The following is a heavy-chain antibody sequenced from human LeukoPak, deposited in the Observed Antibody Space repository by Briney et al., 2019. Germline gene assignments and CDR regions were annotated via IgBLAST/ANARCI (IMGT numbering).Heavy chain of an antibody. J-gene: IGHJ4*02. Sequence: ASVKVSGKASGYTFTSYDINWVRQATGQGLEWMGWMNPNSGNTGYAQKFQGRVTMTRNTSISTAYMELSSLRSEDTAVYYCARGSIAAAGSFDYWGQGTLVTVSS. CDR3: ARGSIAAAGSFDY. D-gene: IGHD6-13*01. CDR2: MNPNSGNT. V-gene: IGHV1-8*01. CDR1: GYTFTSYD.